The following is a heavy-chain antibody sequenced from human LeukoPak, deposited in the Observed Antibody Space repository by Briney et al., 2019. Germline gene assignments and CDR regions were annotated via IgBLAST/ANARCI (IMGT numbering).Heavy chain of an antibody. CDR3: ARGAGIVGSTTPFDY. V-gene: IGHV3-74*03. Sequence: GGSLRLSCAASGFTFSNYRMHWVRQTLGKGLVWVSRINTDGTTTYADSVKGRFTISRDNAKNTLYLQMDSLRADDTAVYYCARGAGIVGSTTPFDYWGQGALVTVSS. J-gene: IGHJ4*02. CDR1: GFTFSNYR. CDR2: INTDGTTT. D-gene: IGHD1-26*01.